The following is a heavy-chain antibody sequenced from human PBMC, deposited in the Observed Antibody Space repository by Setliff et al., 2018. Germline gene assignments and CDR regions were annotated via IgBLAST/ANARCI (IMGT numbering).Heavy chain of an antibody. CDR3: VRMSGFLYMDV. CDR2: MYTGGST. V-gene: IGHV4-61*02. J-gene: IGHJ6*03. CDR1: GGSISSRSFY. Sequence: PSETLSLTCTVSGGSISSRSFYWSWIRQPAGKRLEWIGRMYTGGSTIYNPSLKSRVTISVDTSKNQFSLELSSVTAADTAMYYCVRMSGFLYMDVWGKGTTVTVSS. D-gene: IGHD3-3*01.